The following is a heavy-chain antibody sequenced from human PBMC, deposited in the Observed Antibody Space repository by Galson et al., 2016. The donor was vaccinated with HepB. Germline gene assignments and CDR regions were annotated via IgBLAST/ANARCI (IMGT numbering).Heavy chain of an antibody. D-gene: IGHD2-15*01. CDR3: ATDKGVVVAATAGWFDL. CDR1: SFTFSSFS. Sequence: SLRLSCAASSFTFSSFSMNWIRQAPGKGLEWISYISRSGSTVDYADSVKGRFIISRDNAKNSLSLHMNNLRAEDTAVYYCATDKGVVVAATAGWFDLWGQGTLVTVSS. V-gene: IGHV3-48*04. J-gene: IGHJ5*02. CDR2: ISRSGSTV.